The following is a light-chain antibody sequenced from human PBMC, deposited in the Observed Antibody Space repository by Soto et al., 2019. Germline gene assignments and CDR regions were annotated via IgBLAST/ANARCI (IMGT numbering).Light chain of an antibody. J-gene: IGKJ4*01. Sequence: DIQMTQSPSTLSASVGDRVTITCRASQSISSWLAWYQQKPGKAPTLLIYKASSLESGVPSRFSGSGSGTEFTLTIISLQPDDFATYYCQQYNSYLFGGGTKVEIK. V-gene: IGKV1-5*03. CDR3: QQYNSYL. CDR2: KAS. CDR1: QSISSW.